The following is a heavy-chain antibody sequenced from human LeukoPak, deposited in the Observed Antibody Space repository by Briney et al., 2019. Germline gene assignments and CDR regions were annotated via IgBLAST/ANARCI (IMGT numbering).Heavy chain of an antibody. CDR2: INPNSGGT. J-gene: IGHJ3*02. Sequence: ASVTVSCKASGYTLTGYFIHWVRQAPGQGLEWMGWINPNSGGTNYAQKFQGRVTMTRDTSISSAYMELSRLRSDDTAVYYCARGSPGSVNGHIWGQGTMVTVSS. CDR1: GYTLTGYF. D-gene: IGHD1-1*01. CDR3: ARGSPGSVNGHI. V-gene: IGHV1-2*02.